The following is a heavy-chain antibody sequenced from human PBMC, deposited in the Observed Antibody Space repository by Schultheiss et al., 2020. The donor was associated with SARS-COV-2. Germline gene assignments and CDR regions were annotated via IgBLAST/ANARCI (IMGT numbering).Heavy chain of an antibody. CDR3: ARGHINYDVLTGYSYRPNDAFDI. CDR1: GGSISSYY. Sequence: SETLSLTCTVSGGSISSYYWSWIRQPPGKGLEWIGEINHSGTTNYNPSLKSRVTISVDTSKNQFSLKLNSVTAADTAVYYCARGHINYDVLTGYSYRPNDAFDIWGQGTMVTVSS. D-gene: IGHD3-9*01. V-gene: IGHV4-34*01. CDR2: INHSGTT. J-gene: IGHJ3*02.